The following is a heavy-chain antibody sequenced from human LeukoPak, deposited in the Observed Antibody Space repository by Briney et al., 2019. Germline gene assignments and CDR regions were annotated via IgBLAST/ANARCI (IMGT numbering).Heavy chain of an antibody. CDR2: INPNSGGT. V-gene: IGHV1-2*02. D-gene: IGHD6-19*01. CDR3: ACSIGWSELKA. J-gene: IGHJ5*02. Sequence: ASVKVSCKASGHTFTGYYIQWVRQAPGQGLEWMGWINPNSGGTNYAQKLQSRVTMTRDTSISTAYMELKRLRSDDAAAYYCACSIGWSELKAWSQGTLVTVSS. CDR1: GHTFTGYY.